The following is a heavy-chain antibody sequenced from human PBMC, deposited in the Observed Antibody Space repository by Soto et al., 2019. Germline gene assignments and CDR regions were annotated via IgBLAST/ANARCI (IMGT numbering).Heavy chain of an antibody. CDR1: GYTFTSYG. D-gene: IGHD3-9*01. CDR2: ISAYNGNT. V-gene: IGHV1-18*01. Sequence: ASVKVSCKASGYTFTSYGISWVRQAPGQGLEWMGWISAYNGNTNYAQKLQGRVTMTTDTSTSTAYMELRSLRSDDTAVYYCARNTYDILTGYYTPPFDYWGQGTLVTVSS. J-gene: IGHJ4*02. CDR3: ARNTYDILTGYYTPPFDY.